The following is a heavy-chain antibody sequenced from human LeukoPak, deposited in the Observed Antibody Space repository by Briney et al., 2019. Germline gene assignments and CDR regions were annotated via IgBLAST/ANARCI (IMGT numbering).Heavy chain of an antibody. Sequence: GGSLRLSCAASGFVFSTFSMHWVRQAPGKGLEWVSVIYSGGSTYYADSVKGRFTISRHNSKNTLYLQMNSLRAEDTAVYYCARADEYYYYGMDVWGQGTTVTVSS. CDR3: ARADEYYYYGMDV. CDR2: IYSGGST. V-gene: IGHV3-53*04. CDR1: GFVFSTFS. J-gene: IGHJ6*02.